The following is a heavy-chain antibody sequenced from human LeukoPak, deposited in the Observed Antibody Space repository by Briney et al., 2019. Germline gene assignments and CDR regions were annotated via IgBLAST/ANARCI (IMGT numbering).Heavy chain of an antibody. Sequence: GESLKISCKGSGYRFTSYWIGWVRPMPGKGLEWMGIIYPGDSDTRYSPSFQGQVTISADKSISTAYLQWSSLKASDTAMYYCARAYSGSYATWPNWFDPWGQGTLVTVSS. CDR1: GYRFTSYW. D-gene: IGHD1-26*01. J-gene: IGHJ5*02. V-gene: IGHV5-51*01. CDR2: IYPGDSDT. CDR3: ARAYSGSYATWPNWFDP.